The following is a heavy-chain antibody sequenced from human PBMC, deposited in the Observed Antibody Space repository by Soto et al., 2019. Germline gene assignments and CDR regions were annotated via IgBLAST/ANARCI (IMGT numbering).Heavy chain of an antibody. Sequence: ASVKVSCKASGYIFTNFGITWVRQAPGQGLEWMGWISAYNGNTNYAQKLQGRVTMTTDTSTSTAYMELRSLRSDDTAVYYCARCRLEWLLFSSFDPWGQGTLVTVSS. V-gene: IGHV1-18*01. D-gene: IGHD3-3*01. CDR1: GYIFTNFG. CDR3: ARCRLEWLLFSSFDP. J-gene: IGHJ5*02. CDR2: ISAYNGNT.